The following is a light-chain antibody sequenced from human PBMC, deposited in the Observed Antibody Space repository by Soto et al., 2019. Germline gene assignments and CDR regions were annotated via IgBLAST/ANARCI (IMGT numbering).Light chain of an antibody. CDR1: QSVSSN. V-gene: IGKV3-15*01. Sequence: ETVMTQSPATLSVSPGERATLSCRASQSVSSNLAWYQQKPGQAPRLLIYGASTRATGIPARFSGSGSGTEFTLTISSLQSEDFEVYYCQQYNNWPRTFGQGTKVEIK. CDR2: GAS. CDR3: QQYNNWPRT. J-gene: IGKJ1*01.